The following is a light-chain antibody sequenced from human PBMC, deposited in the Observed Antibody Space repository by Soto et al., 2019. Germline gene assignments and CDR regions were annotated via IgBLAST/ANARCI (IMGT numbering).Light chain of an antibody. CDR2: GAS. J-gene: IGKJ4*01. CDR1: QSISNY. V-gene: IGKV3-20*01. Sequence: EIVLTQSPATLSLSPGERATLSCRASQSISNYLAWYQQKPAQAPRLLIYGASSRATGIPDRFSGSGSGTDFTLTISRLEPEDFAVYYCQQYDDSLLTFGGGTKVDIK. CDR3: QQYDDSLLT.